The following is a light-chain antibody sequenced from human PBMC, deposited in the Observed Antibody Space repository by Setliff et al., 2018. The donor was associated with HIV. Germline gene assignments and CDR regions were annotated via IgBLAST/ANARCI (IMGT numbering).Light chain of an antibody. CDR2: EVS. V-gene: IGLV2-14*01. CDR3: SSYTSSSTPDV. CDR1: SSDVNGYNY. Sequence: QSALTQSASVSGSPGQSITISCTGTSSDVNGYNYVSWYQQHPGKAPKLMIYEVSNRPSGVSNRFSGSKSGNTASLTISGLQAEDEAVYYCSSYTSSSTPDVFGTGTKVTVL. J-gene: IGLJ1*01.